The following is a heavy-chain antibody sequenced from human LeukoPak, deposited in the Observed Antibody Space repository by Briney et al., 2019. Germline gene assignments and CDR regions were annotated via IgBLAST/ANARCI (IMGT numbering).Heavy chain of an antibody. CDR2: INTNTGNP. D-gene: IGHD1-26*01. Sequence: GASVKVSCKASGYTFTNYAMNWVRQAPGQGLEWMGWINTNTGNPTYAQGFTGRFVFSLDTSVSTAYLQISSLKAEDTAVYYCARPYSGSPKGAFDIWGQGTMVTVSS. CDR3: ARPYSGSPKGAFDI. CDR1: GYTFTNYA. V-gene: IGHV7-4-1*02. J-gene: IGHJ3*02.